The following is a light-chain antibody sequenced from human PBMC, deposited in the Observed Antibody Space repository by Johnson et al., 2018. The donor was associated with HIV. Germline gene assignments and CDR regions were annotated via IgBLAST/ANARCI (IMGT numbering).Light chain of an antibody. V-gene: IGLV1-51*01. Sequence: QAVLTQPPSVSAAPGQKVTISCSGSSSNIGNNYVSWYQQVPGAAPKLLIYDNNRRPSGIPDRFSGSKSGTSATLGITGLPTGDEADYYCGTWDSSLSAYVFGTGTKVTV. J-gene: IGLJ1*01. CDR1: SSNIGNNY. CDR3: GTWDSSLSAYV. CDR2: DNN.